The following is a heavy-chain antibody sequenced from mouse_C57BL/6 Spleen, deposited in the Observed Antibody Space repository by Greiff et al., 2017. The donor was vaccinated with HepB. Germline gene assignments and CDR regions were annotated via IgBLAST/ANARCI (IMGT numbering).Heavy chain of an antibody. J-gene: IGHJ2*01. Sequence: QVQLQQSGPGLVQPSQSLSITCTVSGFSLTSYGVHWVRQSPGKGLEWLGVIWSGGSTDYNAAFISRLSISKDNSKSQVFFKMNSLQADDTAIYYCARYPFITTVVAPYYFDYWGQGTTLTVSS. CDR3: ARYPFITTVVAPYYFDY. CDR2: IWSGGST. D-gene: IGHD1-1*01. CDR1: GFSLTSYG. V-gene: IGHV2-2*01.